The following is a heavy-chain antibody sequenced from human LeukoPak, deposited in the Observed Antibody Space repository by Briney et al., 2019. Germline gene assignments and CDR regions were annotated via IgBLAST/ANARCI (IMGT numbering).Heavy chain of an antibody. D-gene: IGHD3-22*01. CDR3: ARYHDSSGYDS. CDR1: GDSISSYY. J-gene: IGHJ4*02. CDR2: IYHSGST. Sequence: SETLSLTCTVSGDSISSYYWSWIRQPPGKGPEWIGYIYHSGSTNYNPSLKSRVTISVDTSKNQFSLKLSSVTAADTVVYYCARYHDSSGYDSRGQGTLVTVSS. V-gene: IGHV4-59*08.